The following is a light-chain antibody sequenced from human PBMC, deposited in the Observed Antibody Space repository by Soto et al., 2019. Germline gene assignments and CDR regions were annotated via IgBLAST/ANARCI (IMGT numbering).Light chain of an antibody. CDR1: QGLGTN. V-gene: IGKV3-20*01. Sequence: EVVTTQSPASPSFCTRXWAALSCRASQGLGTNLAWYQQKPGQAPRLLISDASTRATGIPDRFSASGSGTDFTLTISRLESEDSAVYYCQHYGSSPGLTFGGGTKVDIK. J-gene: IGKJ4*01. CDR2: DAS. CDR3: QHYGSSPGLT.